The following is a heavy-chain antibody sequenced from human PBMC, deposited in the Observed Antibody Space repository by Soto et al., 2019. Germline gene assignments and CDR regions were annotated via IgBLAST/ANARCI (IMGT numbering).Heavy chain of an antibody. CDR1: GFTFSSYT. J-gene: IGHJ4*02. Sequence: EVQLLESGGDLVQPGGSLRLSCVASGFTFSSYTMTWVRQAPGKGLEWVSVIYSSGDSTYYADSVKGRFTISRDNSKNTLYIQMNRLRADDTAVYYCAKSATMTTKVGDYWGQGTLVTVSS. V-gene: IGHV3-23*01. CDR2: IYSSGDST. D-gene: IGHD4-17*01. CDR3: AKSATMTTKVGDY.